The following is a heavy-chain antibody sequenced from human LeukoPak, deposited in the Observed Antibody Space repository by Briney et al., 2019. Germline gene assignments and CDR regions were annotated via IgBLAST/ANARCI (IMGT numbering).Heavy chain of an antibody. Sequence: ASVKVSCKASGYTFTGYYMHWVRQAPGQGLEWMGWINPNSGGTNYAQKFQGRVTMTRDTSISTAYMELSSLRSEDTAVYYCARVPQGSSWPYYFDYWGQGTLVTVSS. V-gene: IGHV1-2*02. CDR3: ARVPQGSSWPYYFDY. CDR2: INPNSGGT. D-gene: IGHD6-13*01. J-gene: IGHJ4*02. CDR1: GYTFTGYY.